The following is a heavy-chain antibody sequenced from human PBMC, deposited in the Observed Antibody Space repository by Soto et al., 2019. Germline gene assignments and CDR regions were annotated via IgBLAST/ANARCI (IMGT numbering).Heavy chain of an antibody. V-gene: IGHV4-34*01. CDR3: GSHSGDLVIYDSSGYTARDAFDI. CDR2: INHSGST. CDR1: GGSFSGYY. Sequence: AETLSLTCAVYGGSFSGYYWSWIRQPPGKGLEWIGEINHSGSTNYNPSLKSRVTISVDKSISTAYLQWSSLRASDTAMYYCGSHSGDLVIYDSSGYTARDAFDIWGQGTMVTVS. J-gene: IGHJ3*02. D-gene: IGHD3-22*01.